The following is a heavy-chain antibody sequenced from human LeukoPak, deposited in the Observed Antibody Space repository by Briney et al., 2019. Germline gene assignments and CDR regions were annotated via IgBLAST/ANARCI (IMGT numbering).Heavy chain of an antibody. CDR1: GFTFSISW. V-gene: IGHV3-7*01. CDR2: VNEDGSEK. Sequence: GGSLRLSCADSGFTFSISWMSWVRQAPGKGLEWVANVNEDGSEKYYVDSVKGRFTISRDNAKNSLFLQMNSLGAEDTAVYYCARDGGRSDYHYFDYWGPGTLVTVSS. CDR3: ARDGGRSDYHYFDY. D-gene: IGHD3-22*01. J-gene: IGHJ4*02.